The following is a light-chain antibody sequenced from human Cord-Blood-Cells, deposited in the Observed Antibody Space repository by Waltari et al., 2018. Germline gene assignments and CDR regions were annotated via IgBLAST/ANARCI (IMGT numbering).Light chain of an antibody. J-gene: IGLJ2*01. CDR1: SNNVGNQG. CDR3: SAWDSSLSAQV. Sequence: QAGLTQPPSVSKGLRQTATLTCTGNSNNVGNQGAAWLQKHQGHPPKLLSYRNNNRPSGISERLSASRSGNTASLTITGLQPEDEADYYCSAWDSSLSAQVFGGGTKLTVL. V-gene: IGLV10-54*01. CDR2: RNN.